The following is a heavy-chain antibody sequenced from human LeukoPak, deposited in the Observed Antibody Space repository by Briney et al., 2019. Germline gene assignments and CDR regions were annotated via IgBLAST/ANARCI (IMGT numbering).Heavy chain of an antibody. J-gene: IGHJ4*02. CDR3: ARDPSTNYPYYDFWSGYYRSPGPYYFDY. CDR1: GFTFSSYA. D-gene: IGHD3-3*01. CDR2: ISGRGGGT. V-gene: IGHV3-23*01. Sequence: GGSLRLSCAASGFTFSSYAMSWVRQAPGKGLGWVSPISGRGGGTNYADPVKGRFTVSRDNAKNSLYLQMNSLRAEDTAVYYCARDPSTNYPYYDFWSGYYRSPGPYYFDYWGQGTLVTVSS.